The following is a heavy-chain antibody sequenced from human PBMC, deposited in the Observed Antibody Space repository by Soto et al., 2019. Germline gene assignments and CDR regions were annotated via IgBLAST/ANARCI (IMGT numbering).Heavy chain of an antibody. V-gene: IGHV4-39*01. CDR3: TRRYKHGSGKYGVDL. D-gene: IGHD3-10*01. Sequence: QLQLQESGPGLVKPSETLSLTCTVSGGSISSTSYYWGWIRQPPGKGLEWIGSISYSGNTFYNPSLNSRVTISVDTSKNQLSLKMSSVTAADTAVYYCTRRYKHGSGKYGVDLWGQGTTVTVS. J-gene: IGHJ6*02. CDR2: ISYSGNT. CDR1: GGSISSTSYY.